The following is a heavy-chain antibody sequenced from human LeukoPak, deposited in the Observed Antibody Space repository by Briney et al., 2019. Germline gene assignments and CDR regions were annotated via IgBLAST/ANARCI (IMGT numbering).Heavy chain of an antibody. J-gene: IGHJ4*02. Sequence: GESLKISCKGSGYSFTSYWIGWVRQMPGKGLEWMGIIYPGDSDTRYSPSFQGQVTISADKSISTAYLQWSSLKASDTAMYYCARHRWHSGDKSSSGDYFDYWGQGTLVTVSS. D-gene: IGHD6-6*01. CDR2: IYPGDSDT. CDR1: GYSFTSYW. V-gene: IGHV5-51*01. CDR3: ARHRWHSGDKSSSGDYFDY.